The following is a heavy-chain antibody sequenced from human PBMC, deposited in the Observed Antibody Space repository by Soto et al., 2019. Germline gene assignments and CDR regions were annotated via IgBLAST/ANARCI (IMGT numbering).Heavy chain of an antibody. CDR2: IHYGGNA. D-gene: IGHD5-12*01. J-gene: IGHJ4*02. CDR3: ARLRYSGFGVPYYFDY. V-gene: IGHV4-39*01. CDR1: GGSINTYNLF. Sequence: PSETLSLTCTVSGGSINTYNLFWAWVRQPPGKGLEWIASIHYGGNAYYSPSLTTRATISRDTSKNRVSLELRSVTAADTAVYYCARLRYSGFGVPYYFDYWGQGALVTVSS.